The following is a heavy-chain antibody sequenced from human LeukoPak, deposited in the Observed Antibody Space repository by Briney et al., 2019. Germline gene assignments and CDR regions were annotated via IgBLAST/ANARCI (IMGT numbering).Heavy chain of an antibody. Sequence: GGSLRLSCVASGFTFSNYAIVWVRQAPGGGLEWVSAIGGSGRGTFYADAVKGRFTISRDNSENTVHLQMNSLRVEDTAVYYCGKDPNGDYVGAFSFQRRGQGTLVTVSS. D-gene: IGHD4-17*01. CDR3: GKDPNGDYVGAFSFQR. CDR1: GFTFSNYA. J-gene: IGHJ1*01. V-gene: IGHV3-23*01. CDR2: IGGSGRGT.